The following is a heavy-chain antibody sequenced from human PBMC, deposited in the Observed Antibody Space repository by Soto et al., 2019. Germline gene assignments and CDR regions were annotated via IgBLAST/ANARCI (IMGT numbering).Heavy chain of an antibody. V-gene: IGHV1-24*01. CDR3: AGGITMVRGVIIKGYYYYGMNV. CDR1: GYTLTELS. J-gene: IGHJ6*02. Sequence: ASVKVSCKVSGYTLTELSMHWVRQAPGKGLEWMGGFDPEDGETIYAQKFQGRVTMTGDTSTDTAYMELSSLRSEDTAVYYCAGGITMVRGVIIKGYYYYGMNVWGQGTTVTVS. CDR2: FDPEDGET. D-gene: IGHD3-10*01.